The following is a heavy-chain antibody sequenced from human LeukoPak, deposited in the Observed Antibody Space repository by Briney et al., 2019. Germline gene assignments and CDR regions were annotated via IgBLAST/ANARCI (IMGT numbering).Heavy chain of an antibody. CDR2: IIPIFGIP. J-gene: IGHJ4*02. V-gene: IGHV1-69*02. CDR1: GGTFSSYT. D-gene: IGHD3-22*01. CDR3: ASVHYYDSSGYLDY. Sequence: SVKVSCKASGGTFSSYTISWVRQAPGQGLEWMGRIIPIFGIPNYAQKFQGRVTMTRDTSISTAYMELSRLRSDDTAVYYCASVHYYDSSGYLDYWGQGTLVTVSS.